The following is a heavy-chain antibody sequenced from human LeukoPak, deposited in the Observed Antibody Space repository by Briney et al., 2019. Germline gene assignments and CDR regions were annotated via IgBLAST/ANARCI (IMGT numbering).Heavy chain of an antibody. CDR2: ISSSSSTI. D-gene: IGHD3-3*01. J-gene: IGHJ3*02. CDR1: GFTFSSYS. CDR3: ARADSFTIFGVEPNHDAFDI. V-gene: IGHV3-48*01. Sequence: PGGSLRLSCAASGFTFSSYSMTWVRQAPGKGLEWVSYISSSSSTIYYADSVKGRFTISRDNAKNSLYLQMNSLRAEDTAVYYCARADSFTIFGVEPNHDAFDIWGQGTMVTVSS.